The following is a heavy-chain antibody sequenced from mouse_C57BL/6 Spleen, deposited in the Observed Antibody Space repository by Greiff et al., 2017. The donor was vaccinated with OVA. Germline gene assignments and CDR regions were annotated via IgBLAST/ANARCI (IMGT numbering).Heavy chain of an antibody. CDR3: ARRDSTVVALYWYFDV. J-gene: IGHJ1*03. D-gene: IGHD1-1*01. CDR1: GYTFTSYG. V-gene: IGHV1-81*01. Sequence: VQLQESGAELARPGASVKLSCKASGYTFTSYGISWVKQRTGQGLEWIGEIYPRSGNTYYNEKFKGKATLTADKSSSTAYMELRSLTSEDSAVYFCARRDSTVVALYWYFDVWGTGTTVTVSS. CDR2: IYPRSGNT.